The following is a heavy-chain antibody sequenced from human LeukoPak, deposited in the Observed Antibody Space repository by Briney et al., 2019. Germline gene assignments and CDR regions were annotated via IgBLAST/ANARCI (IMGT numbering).Heavy chain of an antibody. CDR2: INHSGST. D-gene: IGHD3-3*01. Sequence: SETLSPTCAVYGGSFSGYYWSWIRQPPGKGLEWIGEINHSGSTNYNPSLKSRVTISVDTSKNQFSLKLSSVTAADTAVYYCARRMGFWSGYYAYFDYWGQGTLVTVSS. CDR1: GGSFSGYY. J-gene: IGHJ4*02. CDR3: ARRMGFWSGYYAYFDY. V-gene: IGHV4-34*01.